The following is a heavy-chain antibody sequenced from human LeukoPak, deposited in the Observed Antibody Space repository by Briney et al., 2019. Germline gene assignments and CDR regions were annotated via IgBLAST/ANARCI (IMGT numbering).Heavy chain of an antibody. D-gene: IGHD3-10*01. V-gene: IGHV3-23*01. CDR1: GFTFSNYA. CDR2: ISDTSTNT. Sequence: PGGSLRLSCAAAGFTFSNYALSWVRQAPGKGLEWVSTISDTSTNTYYADSVTGRFTISRDNSMNTLYLQMNSLRAEDTALYFCAKVPYPDYGSWRPPFMDVWRQGTTLAVSS. CDR3: AKVPYPDYGSWRPPFMDV. J-gene: IGHJ6*02.